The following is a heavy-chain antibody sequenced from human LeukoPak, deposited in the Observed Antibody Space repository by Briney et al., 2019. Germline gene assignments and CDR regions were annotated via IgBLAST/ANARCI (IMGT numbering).Heavy chain of an antibody. D-gene: IGHD6-13*01. CDR1: GFTFSSYA. CDR2: ISYDGSNK. CDR3: ARDNDGAAAGSFDY. J-gene: IGHJ4*02. Sequence: GRSLRLSCAASGFTFSSYAMHWVRQAPGKGLGWGAVISYDGSNKYNADSVKGVFTTSRDNTKNTLYLQMNRLRAGDTAVYYWARDNDGAAAGSFDYWGQGTLVTVSS. V-gene: IGHV3-30-3*01.